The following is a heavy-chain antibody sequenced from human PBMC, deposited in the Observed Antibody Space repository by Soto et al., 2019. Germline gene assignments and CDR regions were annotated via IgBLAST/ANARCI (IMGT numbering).Heavy chain of an antibody. CDR2: INAGNGNT. Sequence: GAPEKGSCKGSGYTFTSYAMPWVRQAPGQRLEWMGWINAGNGNTKYSQKFQGRVTITADKSTSTAYMELSSLRSEDTAVYYCARGPTPATALVYWGQGTLVTVSS. J-gene: IGHJ4*02. CDR3: ARGPTPATALVY. D-gene: IGHD2-21*02. CDR1: GYTFTSYA. V-gene: IGHV1-3*01.